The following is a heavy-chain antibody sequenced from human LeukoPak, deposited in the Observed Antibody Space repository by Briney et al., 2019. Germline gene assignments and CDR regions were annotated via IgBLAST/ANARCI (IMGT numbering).Heavy chain of an antibody. D-gene: IGHD6-19*01. J-gene: IGHJ4*02. Sequence: GGSLRLSCAASGFTFSDSAIHWVRQATGKGLEWVGRIRSKADTYATTYGASLKGRFTISRDDSRNRAYLQLSSLRTEDTAVYYCTREYSSGWPFDFWGQGTLVTVSS. CDR3: TREYSSGWPFDF. CDR1: GFTFSDSA. CDR2: IRSKADTYAT. V-gene: IGHV3-73*01.